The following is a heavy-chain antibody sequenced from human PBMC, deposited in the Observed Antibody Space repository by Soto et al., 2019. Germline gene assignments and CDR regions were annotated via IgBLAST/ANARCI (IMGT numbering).Heavy chain of an antibody. J-gene: IGHJ6*02. V-gene: IGHV1-24*01. CDR1: GYTLTELS. CDR3: ATGAYYYGSGSPIPYHYYGMDV. D-gene: IGHD3-10*01. CDR2: FDPEDGET. Sequence: ASVKVSCKVSGYTLTELSMHWVRQAPGKGLEWMGGFDPEDGETIYAQKFQGRVTMTEDTSTDTAYMELSSLRSEDTAVYYCATGAYYYGSGSPIPYHYYGMDVWGQGTTVTVSS.